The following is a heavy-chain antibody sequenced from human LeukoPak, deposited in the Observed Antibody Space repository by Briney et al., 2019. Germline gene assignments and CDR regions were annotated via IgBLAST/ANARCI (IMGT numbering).Heavy chain of an antibody. J-gene: IGHJ4*02. CDR2: IYSGGST. V-gene: IGHV3-66*01. CDR3: ARAVSTVTTWDY. D-gene: IGHD4-11*01. Sequence: GGSLRLSCAASGFTVSSNYMSWVRQAPGKRLEWVSVIYSGGSTYYADSVKGRFTISRDNSKNTLYLQMNSLRAEDTAVYYCARAVSTVTTWDYWGQGTLVTVSS. CDR1: GFTVSSNY.